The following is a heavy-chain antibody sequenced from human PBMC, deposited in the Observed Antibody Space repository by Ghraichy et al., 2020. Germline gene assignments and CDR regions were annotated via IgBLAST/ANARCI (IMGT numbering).Heavy chain of an antibody. J-gene: IGHJ4*02. CDR1: GGSIISSRYY. CDR3: ARQRVRIYNESSGNFDS. V-gene: IGHV4-39*01. D-gene: IGHD3-22*01. CDR2: ISYSGNT. Sequence: SETLSLTCTVSGGSIISSRYYWDWIRQPPGKGLEWIGSISYSGNTYYNPSLKSRVIISVDMSKNQFFLKLSSVTAEDAAVYYCARQRVRIYNESSGNFDSWGQGALVTVSS.